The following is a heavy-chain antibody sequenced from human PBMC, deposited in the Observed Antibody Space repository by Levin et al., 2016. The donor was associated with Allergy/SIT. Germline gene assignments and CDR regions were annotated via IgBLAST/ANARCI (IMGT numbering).Heavy chain of an antibody. CDR2: IYYSGST. Sequence: SETLSLTCTVSGGSISSSSYYWGWIRQPPGKGLEWIGSIYYSGSTYYSPSLKSRVTISVDTSKNQFSLKLSSVTAADTAVYYCARLDNGSGSYYVVGYYYYMDVWGKGTTVTVSS. J-gene: IGHJ6*03. CDR1: GGSISSSSYY. CDR3: ARLDNGSGSYYVVGYYYYMDV. V-gene: IGHV4-39*01. D-gene: IGHD3-10*01.